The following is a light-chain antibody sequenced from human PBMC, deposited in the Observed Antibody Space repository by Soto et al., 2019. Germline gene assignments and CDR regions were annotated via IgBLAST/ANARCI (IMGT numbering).Light chain of an antibody. Sequence: DIQMTQSPSSLSASVGDRVTITCRASQGISNFLAWHQQKPGKVPKLLIYAASTLQSGVPSRFSGSGSGTDFTLTITSLEPEDVATYYCQKYNSAPWTFYQGTKGEIK. CDR2: AAS. V-gene: IGKV1-27*01. CDR1: QGISNF. CDR3: QKYNSAPWT. J-gene: IGKJ1*01.